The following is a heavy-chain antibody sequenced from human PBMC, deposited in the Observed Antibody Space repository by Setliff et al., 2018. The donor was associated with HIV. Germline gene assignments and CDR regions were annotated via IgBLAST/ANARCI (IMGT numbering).Heavy chain of an antibody. D-gene: IGHD3-10*01. Sequence: SETLSLTCTVSGGSISSYYWSWIRQPPGKGLEWIGYIYYSGSTNYNPSLKSRVTTSVDTSKNQFSLKLSSVTAADTAVYYCARGVRGVIIDWYYFDYWGQGTLVTVSS. CDR3: ARGVRGVIIDWYYFDY. CDR1: GGSISSYY. CDR2: IYYSGST. J-gene: IGHJ4*02. V-gene: IGHV4-59*01.